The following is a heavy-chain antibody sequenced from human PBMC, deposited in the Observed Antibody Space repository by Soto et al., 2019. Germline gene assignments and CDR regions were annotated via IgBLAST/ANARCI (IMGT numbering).Heavy chain of an antibody. D-gene: IGHD6-6*01. CDR1: GGTFSSYT. J-gene: IGHJ4*02. CDR2: IIPILGIA. V-gene: IGHV1-69*04. CDR3: ARDDEYSSSWGYYFDY. Sequence: KVSCKASGGTFSSYTISWVRQVPGQGLEWMGRIIPILGIANYAQKFQGRVTITADKSTSTAYMELSSLRSEDTAVYYCARDDEYSSSWGYYFDYWGQGTLVTVSS.